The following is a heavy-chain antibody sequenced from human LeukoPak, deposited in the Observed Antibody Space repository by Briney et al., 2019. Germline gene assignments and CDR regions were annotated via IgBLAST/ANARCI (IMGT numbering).Heavy chain of an antibody. CDR3: AGHYCSGGSCYGRFWFDP. V-gene: IGHV3-21*01. Sequence: GGSLRLSCAASGFTFSSYSTNWVRQAPGKGLEWVSSISSSSSYIYYADSVKGRFTISRDNAKNSLYLQMNSLRAEDTAVYYCAGHYCSGGSCYGRFWFDPWGQGTLVTVSS. CDR1: GFTFSSYS. CDR2: ISSSSSYI. J-gene: IGHJ5*02. D-gene: IGHD2-15*01.